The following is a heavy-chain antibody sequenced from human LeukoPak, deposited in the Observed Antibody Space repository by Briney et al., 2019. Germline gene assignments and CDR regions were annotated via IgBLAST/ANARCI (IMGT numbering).Heavy chain of an antibody. J-gene: IGHJ6*04. CDR3: AELGITMIGGV. Sequence: GGSLRLSCAASGFTFSSYEMNWVRQAPGKGLEWVSYISSSGGTIYYADSVKGRFTISRDDAKNSLYLQMNSLRAEDTAVYYCAELGITMIGGVWGKGTTVTISS. CDR2: ISSSGGTI. V-gene: IGHV3-48*03. CDR1: GFTFSSYE. D-gene: IGHD3-10*02.